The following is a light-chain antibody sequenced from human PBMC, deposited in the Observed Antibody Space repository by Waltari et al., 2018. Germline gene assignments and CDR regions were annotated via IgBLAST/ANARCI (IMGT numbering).Light chain of an antibody. J-gene: IGKJ2*01. Sequence: SVLTQSPGTLSLSPGERATLSCRASQSVSNFYLAWYQQKPGQAPRLLIYGASTRATGVPDRFSGSGSGRDFTPTISRLEPEDFAVYYCQQYDSSPPMYIFGQGTKLEMK. V-gene: IGKV3-20*01. CDR3: QQYDSSPPMYI. CDR2: GAS. CDR1: QSVSNFY.